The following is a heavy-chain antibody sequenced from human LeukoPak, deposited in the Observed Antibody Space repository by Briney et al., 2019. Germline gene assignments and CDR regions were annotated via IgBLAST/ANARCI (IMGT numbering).Heavy chain of an antibody. CDR2: ISSSSSHI. V-gene: IGHV3-21*01. CDR3: AKDLEDSFDY. CDR1: GFSFSTYS. Sequence: GGSLRLSCAASGFSFSTYSMNWVRQAPGKGLEWVSSISSSSSHIYYADSVKGRFTISRDNAKNSLYLQMNSLRAEDTAVYYCAKDLEDSFDYWGQGTLVTVSS. D-gene: IGHD4-11*01. J-gene: IGHJ4*02.